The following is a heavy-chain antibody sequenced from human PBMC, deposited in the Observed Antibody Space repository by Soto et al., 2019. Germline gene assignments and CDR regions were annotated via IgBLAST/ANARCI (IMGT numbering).Heavy chain of an antibody. V-gene: IGHV4-38-2*01. CDR3: ARVGQWRASSTPNCYFDC. D-gene: IGHD6-19*01. J-gene: IGHJ4*02. CDR2: IYHSGST. CDR1: GYSISSGYY. Sequence: SLTCAVSGYSISSGYYWGWIRQPPGKGLEWIGSIYHSGSTYYNPSLKSRVTISVDTSKNHCSLRLSSVTAAATAVYYCARVGQWRASSTPNCYFDCWGQGTLVTVSS.